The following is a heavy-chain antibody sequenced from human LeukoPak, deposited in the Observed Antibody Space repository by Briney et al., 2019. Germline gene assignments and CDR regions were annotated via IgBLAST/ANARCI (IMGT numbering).Heavy chain of an antibody. V-gene: IGHV4-59*08. Sequence: SETLSLTCTVSGGSISSYYWSWIRQPPGKGLEWIGYIYYSGSTNYNPSLKSRVTISVDTSKNHFFLELRSVTAADTAVYFCAKSTTWNPKYDYWGQGTLVTVSS. CDR2: IYYSGST. D-gene: IGHD2-2*01. CDR1: GGSISSYY. CDR3: AKSTTWNPKYDY. J-gene: IGHJ4*02.